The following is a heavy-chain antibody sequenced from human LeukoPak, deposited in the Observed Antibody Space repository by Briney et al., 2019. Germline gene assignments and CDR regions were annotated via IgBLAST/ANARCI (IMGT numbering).Heavy chain of an antibody. V-gene: IGHV1-69*05. CDR3: AKQWLVQGWFDP. CDR2: IIPIFGTA. Sequence: SVKVSCKASGGTFSSYAISWVRQAPGQGLEWMGGIIPIFGTANYAQKFQGRVTITTDESTSTAYMELSSLRSEDTAVYYCAKQWLVQGWFDPWGQGTLVTVFS. D-gene: IGHD6-19*01. J-gene: IGHJ5*02. CDR1: GGTFSSYA.